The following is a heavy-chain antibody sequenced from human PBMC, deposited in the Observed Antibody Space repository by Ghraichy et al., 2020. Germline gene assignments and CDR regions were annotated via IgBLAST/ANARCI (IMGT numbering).Heavy chain of an antibody. D-gene: IGHD3-22*01. CDR3: ARKTDSSGYGDY. Sequence: GGSLRLSCAASGFTVSRNYMGWVRQAPGKGLECVSVIYSGGSTYYADSVKGRFTISRDSSKNTLYLQMNSLRVEDTAVYYCARKTDSSGYGDYWGQGTLVTVSS. CDR2: IYSGGST. CDR1: GFTVSRNY. V-gene: IGHV3-53*01. J-gene: IGHJ4*02.